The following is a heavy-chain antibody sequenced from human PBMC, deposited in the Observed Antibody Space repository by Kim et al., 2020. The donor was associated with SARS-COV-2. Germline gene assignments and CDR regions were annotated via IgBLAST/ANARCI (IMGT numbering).Heavy chain of an antibody. Sequence: ASVKVSCKASGYTFTSYGISWVRQAPGQGLEWMGWISAYNGNTNYAQKLQGRVTMTTDTSTSTAYMELRSLRSDDTAVYYCAREPGGIAAAGTPVDYWGQGTLVTVSS. V-gene: IGHV1-18*04. CDR1: GYTFTSYG. CDR3: AREPGGIAAAGTPVDY. D-gene: IGHD6-13*01. CDR2: ISAYNGNT. J-gene: IGHJ4*02.